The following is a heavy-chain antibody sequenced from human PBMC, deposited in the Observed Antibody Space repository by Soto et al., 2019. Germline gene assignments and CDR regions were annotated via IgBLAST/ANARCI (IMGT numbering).Heavy chain of an antibody. CDR2: ISYDGSNK. V-gene: IGHV3-30*18. CDR3: AKDKRGGHCLSQAYFQH. Sequence: QVQLVESGGGVVQPGRSLRLSCAASGFTFSSYGMHWVRQAPGKGLEWVAVISYDGSNKYYADSVKGRFTISRDNSKNSPFLHMNSLLADDTAVYYGAKDKRGGHCLSQAYFQHWGQGLLVTVSS. CDR1: GFTFSSYG. J-gene: IGHJ1*01. D-gene: IGHD2-15*01.